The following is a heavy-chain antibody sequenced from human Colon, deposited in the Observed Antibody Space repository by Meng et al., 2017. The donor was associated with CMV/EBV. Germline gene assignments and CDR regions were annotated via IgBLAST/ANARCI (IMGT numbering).Heavy chain of an antibody. D-gene: IGHD6-19*01. J-gene: IGHJ4*02. Sequence: QVQPMQSGAGVKEPGASVKVSCKTSGYPFSDYYMHWVRQAPGQGLEWMGWIRSDGSATNYAQKFRGRVTMTRDASVSTAYMELSGLTSDDTAVYFCVRSSGWSLFDYWGPGALVTVSS. CDR1: GYPFSDYY. V-gene: IGHV1-2*02. CDR2: IRSDGSAT. CDR3: VRSSGWSLFDY.